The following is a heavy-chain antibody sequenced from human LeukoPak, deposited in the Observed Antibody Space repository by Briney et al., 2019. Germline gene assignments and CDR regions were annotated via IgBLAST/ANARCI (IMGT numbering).Heavy chain of an antibody. V-gene: IGHV3-23*01. D-gene: IGHD3-22*01. Sequence: GGTLRLPCAASGFTFSSYGMSWVRQAPGKGREWVSAISGSGGSTYYADSVKGRFTISRDNAKNSLYLQMNRLRAEDTAVYYCTSYYDGTTYQDAFDIWGQGTMVTVSS. CDR1: GFTFSSYG. CDR2: ISGSGGST. J-gene: IGHJ3*02. CDR3: TSYYDGTTYQDAFDI.